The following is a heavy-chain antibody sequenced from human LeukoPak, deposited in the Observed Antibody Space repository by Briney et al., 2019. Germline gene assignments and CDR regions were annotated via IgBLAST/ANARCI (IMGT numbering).Heavy chain of an antibody. J-gene: IGHJ4*02. Sequence: PGGSLRLSCAASEFTFSSYAMTWVRQAPGGGLDWVSIISGRGGSTYYADSVKGRFTISRDNSKNTLYLQMNSLRAEDTALYYCAKQIVGTTTFDDWGQGTLVTVSS. D-gene: IGHD1-26*01. CDR1: EFTFSSYA. CDR3: AKQIVGTTTFDD. CDR2: ISGRGGST. V-gene: IGHV3-23*01.